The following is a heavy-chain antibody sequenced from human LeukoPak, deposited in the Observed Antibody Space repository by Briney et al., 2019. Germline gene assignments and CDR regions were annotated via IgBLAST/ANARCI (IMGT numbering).Heavy chain of an antibody. CDR2: INPRVKT. J-gene: IGHJ6*03. D-gene: IGHD4-11*01. CDR1: GGSFSGYY. Sequence: PSETLSLTCAVYGGSFSGYYWSWIRQPPGKGLEWIGEINPRVKTNDDPSLKSRVTISLDTSKNQFSLKLSSVTAADTAVYYCARAAYSNYEVPGYYYYYYMDVWGKGTTVTVSS. CDR3: ARAAYSNYEVPGYYYYYYMDV. V-gene: IGHV4-34*01.